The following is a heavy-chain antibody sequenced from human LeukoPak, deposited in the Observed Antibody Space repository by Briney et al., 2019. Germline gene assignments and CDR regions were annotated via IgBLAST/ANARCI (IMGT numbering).Heavy chain of an antibody. J-gene: IGHJ2*01. CDR3: AREREAALYWYFDL. Sequence: SETLSLTCTVSGGSISSYYWSWLRQPPGKGLEWIGYIYYSGSTNYNPSLKSRVTISVDTSKNQFSLKLSSVTAADTAVYYCAREREAALYWYFDLWGRGTLVTVAS. CDR1: GGSISSYY. V-gene: IGHV4-59*01. CDR2: IYYSGST. D-gene: IGHD1-26*01.